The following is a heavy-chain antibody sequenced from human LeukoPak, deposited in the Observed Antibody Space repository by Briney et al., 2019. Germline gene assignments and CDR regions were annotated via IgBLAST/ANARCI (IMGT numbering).Heavy chain of an antibody. D-gene: IGHD5/OR15-5a*01. V-gene: IGHV4-39*07. CDR1: GASMGSRSHF. CDR2: ISNSGST. J-gene: IGHJ4*02. Sequence: SETLSLTCTVSGASMGSRSHFWVWIRQPPWKGLEWIGSISNSGSTYYNPSLKSRVTIPVDTSKNQFSLQLSSVTAADTAVYYCATNYSVSYSFDYWGQGTLVTVSS. CDR3: ATNYSVSYSFDY.